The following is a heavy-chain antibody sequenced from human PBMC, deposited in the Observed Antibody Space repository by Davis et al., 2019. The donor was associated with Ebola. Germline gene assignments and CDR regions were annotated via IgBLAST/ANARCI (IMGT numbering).Heavy chain of an antibody. CDR3: VRGGSATAY. J-gene: IGHJ1*01. Sequence: GESLKISCAASGFTFSDYWMHWVRQAPGKGLVWVSRISGDGSITTYADSVKGRFTISRDNAKSSLFLQMNGLRAEDTAVFYCVRGGSATAYWGQGTPVTVSS. D-gene: IGHD2-15*01. CDR1: GFTFSDYW. CDR2: ISGDGSIT. V-gene: IGHV3-74*01.